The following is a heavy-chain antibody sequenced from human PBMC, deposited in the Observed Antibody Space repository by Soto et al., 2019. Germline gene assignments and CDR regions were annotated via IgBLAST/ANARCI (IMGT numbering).Heavy chain of an antibody. CDR2: IDPSSGTT. V-gene: IGHV1-46*01. J-gene: IGHJ6*02. D-gene: IGHD6-6*01. CDR3: ASSSSSGAYYYYGMDV. Sequence: GASVKVSCKPSGYSFSNFYVHWVRQAPGQGLEWMGIIDPSSGTTSYTQKFQERVTMTRDTSMSAVYMELSRLRSEDTAVYYCASSSSSGAYYYYGMDVWGQGTTVTVSS. CDR1: GYSFSNFY.